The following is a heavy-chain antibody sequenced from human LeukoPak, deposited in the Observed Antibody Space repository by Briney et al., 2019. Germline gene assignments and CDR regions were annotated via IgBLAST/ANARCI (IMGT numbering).Heavy chain of an antibody. CDR3: AKLGTYWYFDV. CDR1: GFAFNLYG. J-gene: IGHJ2*01. CDR2: ISGSAVGT. D-gene: IGHD3-16*01. Sequence: GGSLRLSCAASGFAFNLYGMAWVRQAPGKGLEWVSGISGSAVGTYYADSVKGRFTISRDNPKNVLFLQMNNLRVEDTAVYFCAKLGTYWYFDVWGRGPLVTVSS. V-gene: IGHV3-23*01.